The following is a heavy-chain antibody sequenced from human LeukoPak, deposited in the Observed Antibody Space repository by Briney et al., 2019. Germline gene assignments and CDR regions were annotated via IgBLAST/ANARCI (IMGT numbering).Heavy chain of an antibody. CDR3: ARDRYYYDSSGSFHGGYYYYGMDV. Sequence: PSETLSLTCAVYGGSFSGYYWSWIRQPPGKGLEWIGEINHSGSTYYNPSLKSRVTISVDRSKNQFSLKLSSVTAADTAVYYCARDRYYYDSSGSFHGGYYYYGMDVWGQGTTVTVSS. CDR1: GGSFSGYY. CDR2: INHSGST. V-gene: IGHV4-34*01. J-gene: IGHJ6*02. D-gene: IGHD3-22*01.